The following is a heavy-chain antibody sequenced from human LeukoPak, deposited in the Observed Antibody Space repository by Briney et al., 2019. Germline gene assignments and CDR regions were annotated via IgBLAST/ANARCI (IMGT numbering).Heavy chain of an antibody. Sequence: GGSLRLSCAASGFTFSDHYMDWVRQAPGKGLEWVGRTRKKSNSYSTEYAASVKGRFTISRDDSKNSLYLQMNSLKAEDTAVYYCTRVVLVGTTYSYFDYWGQGTLVTVSS. CDR2: TRKKSNSYST. D-gene: IGHD1-26*01. V-gene: IGHV3-72*01. CDR1: GFTFSDHY. CDR3: TRVVLVGTTYSYFDY. J-gene: IGHJ4*02.